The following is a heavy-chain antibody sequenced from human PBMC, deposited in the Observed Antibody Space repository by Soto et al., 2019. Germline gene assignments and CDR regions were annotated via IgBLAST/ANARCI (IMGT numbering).Heavy chain of an antibody. CDR1: GASITSSNW. D-gene: IGHD2-8*01. J-gene: IGHJ4*02. CDR3: ARDLRNFGVPFDT. Sequence: QVQLQESGPGLVKPSGTLSLTCDVFGASITSSNWWGGVRQSPGGGLEWIGEVFHGGSTNYNPSLESRVNVSVDKSKNQFSLILTSLTAADAAVYYCARDLRNFGVPFDTWGQGIRVTVSS. CDR2: VFHGGST. V-gene: IGHV4-4*02.